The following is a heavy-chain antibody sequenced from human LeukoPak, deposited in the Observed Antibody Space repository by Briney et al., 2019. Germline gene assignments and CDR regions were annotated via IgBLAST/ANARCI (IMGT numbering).Heavy chain of an antibody. V-gene: IGHV4-34*01. CDR2: INHSGST. Sequence: SETLSLTCAVYGGSFSGYYWSWIRQPPGKGLEWIGEINHSGSTNYNPSLKSRVTISVDPSKNQFSLKLSSVTAADTAVYYCARGPYGDGAYYFDYWGQGTLVTVSS. D-gene: IGHD4-17*01. CDR3: ARGPYGDGAYYFDY. CDR1: GGSFSGYY. J-gene: IGHJ4*02.